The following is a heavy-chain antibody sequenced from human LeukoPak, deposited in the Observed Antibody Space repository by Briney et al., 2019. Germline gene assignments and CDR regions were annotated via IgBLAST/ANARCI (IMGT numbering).Heavy chain of an antibody. CDR2: IKEDGSEK. V-gene: IGHV3-7*03. J-gene: IGHJ1*01. CDR3: ARVGYYDSSGYYYQY. Sequence: PGGSLRLSCAASGFTFSAYWMSWVRQAPGKGLEWVAQIKEDGSEKYYVDSVRGRFTISRDNAKNSLYLQMNSLRAEDTAVYYCARVGYYDSSGYYYQYWGQGTLVTVSS. D-gene: IGHD3-22*01. CDR1: GFTFSAYW.